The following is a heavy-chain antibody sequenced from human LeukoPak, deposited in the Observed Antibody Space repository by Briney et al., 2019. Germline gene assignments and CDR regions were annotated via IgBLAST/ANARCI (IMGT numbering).Heavy chain of an antibody. CDR1: GGSISSGDYY. J-gene: IGHJ4*02. CDR3: ARRVVPAAIQGPDY. V-gene: IGHV4-30-4*08. D-gene: IGHD2-2*02. CDR2: ISYSGST. Sequence: SQTPSLTCTVSGGSISSGDYYWSWIRQPPGKGLEWIGYISYSGSTYYNPSLKSRVTISVDTSKNQFSLKLSSVTAADTAVYYCARRVVPAAIQGPDYWGQGTLVTVSS.